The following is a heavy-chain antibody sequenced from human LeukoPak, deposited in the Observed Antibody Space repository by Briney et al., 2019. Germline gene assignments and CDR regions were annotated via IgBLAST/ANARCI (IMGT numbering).Heavy chain of an antibody. Sequence: PGGSLRLSCTASGFTFGRYAMHWLRQAPGKGLEWVAVIAYDGSNKYSADSLKGQGRFTISRDNSKNTLFLEMNSLRAEDTAVYYCARDRTRYWGQGTLVTVSS. CDR1: GFTFGRYA. CDR3: ARDRTRY. CDR2: IAYDGSNK. J-gene: IGHJ4*02. V-gene: IGHV3-30*04.